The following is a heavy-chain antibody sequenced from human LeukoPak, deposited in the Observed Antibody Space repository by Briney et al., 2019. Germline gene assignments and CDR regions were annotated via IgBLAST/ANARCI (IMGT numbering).Heavy chain of an antibody. J-gene: IGHJ6*02. CDR3: ARPYCSGGSCYYYDMDV. Sequence: GESLKISCKGSGYIFTTYWIGWVRQMPGKGLEWMGIIYRGDSDTRYSPSFQGQVTISADKSISTAYLQWSSLKASDTAMYYCARPYCSGGSCYYYDMDVWGQGTTVTVSS. CDR2: IYRGDSDT. CDR1: GYIFTTYW. V-gene: IGHV5-51*01. D-gene: IGHD2-15*01.